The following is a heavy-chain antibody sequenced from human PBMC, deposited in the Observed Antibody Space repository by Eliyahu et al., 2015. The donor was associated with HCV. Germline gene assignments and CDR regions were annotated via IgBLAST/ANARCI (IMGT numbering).Heavy chain of an antibody. CDR1: GFTFRSXA. CDR2: ISYDGSNE. Sequence: QVQLVQSGGGVVQPGGSLRLSCAASGFTFRSXAMXWXRQAPGKGLEWVALISYDGSNEYYADSVKGRXTISRDNSNNMLFLQMNSLRADDTALYYCARESRGWYPTYWGQGTLVTVSS. V-gene: IGHV3-30*04. J-gene: IGHJ4*02. D-gene: IGHD6-19*01. CDR3: ARESRGWYPTY.